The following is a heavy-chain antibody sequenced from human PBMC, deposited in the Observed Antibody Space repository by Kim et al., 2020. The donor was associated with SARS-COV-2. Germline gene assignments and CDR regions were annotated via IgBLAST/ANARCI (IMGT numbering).Heavy chain of an antibody. CDR1: GDSVSSNSAA. V-gene: IGHV6-1*01. CDR3: ARASYDILTGYYTYYYYNGMDV. Sequence: SQTLSLTCAISGDSVSSNSAAWNWIRQSPSRGLEWLGRTYYRSKWYNDYAVSVKSRITINPDTSKNQFSLQLNSVTPEDTAVYYCARASYDILTGYYTYYYYNGMDVWGQGTTVTVSS. CDR2: TYYRSKWYN. D-gene: IGHD3-9*01. J-gene: IGHJ6*02.